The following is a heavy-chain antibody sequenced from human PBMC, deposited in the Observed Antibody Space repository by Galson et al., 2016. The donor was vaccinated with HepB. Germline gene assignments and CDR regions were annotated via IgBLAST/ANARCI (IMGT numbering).Heavy chain of an antibody. Sequence: SLRLSCAASGFTFSSYSMNWVRQAPGKGLEWVSSISSSSSYIYYADSVKGRFTISRDNPKNSLYLQMNSLRAEDTAVYYCARSNDYGDYYFDYWGQGTLVTVSS. D-gene: IGHD4-17*01. J-gene: IGHJ4*02. CDR1: GFTFSSYS. V-gene: IGHV3-21*01. CDR2: ISSSSSYI. CDR3: ARSNDYGDYYFDY.